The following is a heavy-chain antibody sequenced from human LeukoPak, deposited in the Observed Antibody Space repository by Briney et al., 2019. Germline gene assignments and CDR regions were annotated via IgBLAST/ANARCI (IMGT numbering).Heavy chain of an antibody. CDR2: IYHSGST. Sequence: PSETLSLTCAVSGYSISSGYYWGWIRQPPGKGLEWIGSIYHSGSTYYNPSLKSRVTISVDTSKNQFSLKLGSVTAADTAVYYCARVAGFGFGIDYWGQGTLVTVSS. CDR1: GYSISSGYY. D-gene: IGHD6-19*01. J-gene: IGHJ4*02. CDR3: ARVAGFGFGIDY. V-gene: IGHV4-38-2*01.